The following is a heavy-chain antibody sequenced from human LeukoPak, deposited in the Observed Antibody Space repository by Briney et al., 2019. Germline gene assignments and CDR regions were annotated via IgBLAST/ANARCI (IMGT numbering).Heavy chain of an antibody. CDR3: ARGPLGYCSGGSCYSGRNWLDP. CDR2: INPNSGGT. V-gene: IGHV1-2*02. J-gene: IGHJ5*02. Sequence: GASVKVSCKASGYTFTGYYMHWVRQAPGQGLEWMGWINPNSGGTNYAQKFQGRVTMTRDTSISTAYMELRRLTYDDTAVYYCARGPLGYCSGGSCYSGRNWLDPWGQGTRVTASS. CDR1: GYTFTGYY. D-gene: IGHD2-15*01.